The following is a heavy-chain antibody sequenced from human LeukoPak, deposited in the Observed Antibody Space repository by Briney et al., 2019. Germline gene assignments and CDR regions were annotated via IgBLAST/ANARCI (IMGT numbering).Heavy chain of an antibody. CDR3: ARGELLFDY. CDR1: GGTFSSYA. Sequence: GASVRVSCKASGGTFSSYAISWVRQAPGQGLEWMGRIIPILGIANYAQKFQGRVTITADKSTSTAYMELSSLRSEDTAVYYCARGELLFDYWGQGTLVTVSS. CDR2: IIPILGIA. D-gene: IGHD1-26*01. J-gene: IGHJ4*02. V-gene: IGHV1-69*04.